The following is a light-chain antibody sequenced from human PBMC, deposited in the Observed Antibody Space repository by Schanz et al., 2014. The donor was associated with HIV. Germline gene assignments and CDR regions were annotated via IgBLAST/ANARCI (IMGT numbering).Light chain of an antibody. Sequence: EIVLTQSPGTLSLSPGERATLSCRASQSVSSSYLAWYQQKPGQAPRLLIYGASTRVTGIPARFSGSGSGTEFTLTISSLQSEDFATYYCQQRTFGQGTKVEMK. CDR1: QSVSSSY. CDR2: GAS. V-gene: IGKV3-20*01. J-gene: IGKJ1*01. CDR3: QQRT.